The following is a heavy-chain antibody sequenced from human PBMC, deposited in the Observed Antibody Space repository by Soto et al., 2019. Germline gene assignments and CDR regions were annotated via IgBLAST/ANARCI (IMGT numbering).Heavy chain of an antibody. Sequence: SETLSLTCTVSGGSISSGDYYWSWIRQPPGKGLEWIGYIYYSGSTYYNLSLKSRVTISVDTSKNQFSLKLSSVTAADTAVYYCARVSEYSSGWFDYWGQGTLVTVSS. D-gene: IGHD6-19*01. J-gene: IGHJ4*02. CDR3: ARVSEYSSGWFDY. CDR1: GGSISSGDYY. CDR2: IYYSGST. V-gene: IGHV4-30-4*01.